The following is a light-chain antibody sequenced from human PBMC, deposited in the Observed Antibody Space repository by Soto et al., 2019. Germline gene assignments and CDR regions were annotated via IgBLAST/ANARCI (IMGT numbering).Light chain of an antibody. CDR3: CSYTSYSPYV. V-gene: IGLV2-14*01. Sequence: QSVLTQPASVSGSPGQSITISCTGTSSDFGGYNFVSWYQRRPGKAPKLMIYAVSNRPSGVSNRFSGSKSGNTASLTISGLQAEDEADYYCCSYTSYSPYVFGTGTKVTVL. CDR2: AVS. CDR1: SSDFGGYNF. J-gene: IGLJ1*01.